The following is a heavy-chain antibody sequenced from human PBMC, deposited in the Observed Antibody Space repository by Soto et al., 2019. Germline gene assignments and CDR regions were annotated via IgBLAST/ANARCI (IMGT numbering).Heavy chain of an antibody. J-gene: IGHJ2*01. CDR3: ARLVWDGYNGWYFDL. CDR1: GGTFSSYA. V-gene: IGHV1-69*01. CDR2: IIPIFGTA. Sequence: QVQLVQSGAEVKKPGSSVKVSCKASGGTFSSYAISWVRQAPGPGLEWMGGIIPIFGTANYAQKFQGRVTITADESTSTAYMELSSLRSEDTAVYYCARLVWDGYNGWYFDLWGRGTLVTVSS. D-gene: IGHD5-12*01.